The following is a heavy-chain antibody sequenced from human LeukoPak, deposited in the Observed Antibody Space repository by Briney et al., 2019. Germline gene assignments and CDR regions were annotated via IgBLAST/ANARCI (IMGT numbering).Heavy chain of an antibody. J-gene: IGHJ3*02. CDR1: GFTFSSYN. V-gene: IGHV3-21*01. D-gene: IGHD2-15*01. Sequence: PGGSLRLSCAASGFTFSSYNMNWVRQAPGKGLERVSSISGSSSYIYYADSVKGRFTISRDNARKSLYLQMSTLRAEDTAVYYCAKDSTIYCSGGTCSRIDIWGQGTMVTVSS. CDR3: AKDSTIYCSGGTCSRIDI. CDR2: ISGSSSYI.